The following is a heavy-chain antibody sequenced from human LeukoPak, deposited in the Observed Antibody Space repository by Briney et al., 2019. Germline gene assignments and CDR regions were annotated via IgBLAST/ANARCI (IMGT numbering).Heavy chain of an antibody. CDR1: GFTFSSYS. CDR3: AREGEIHLWLSGVFDY. J-gene: IGHJ4*02. V-gene: IGHV3-21*01. D-gene: IGHD5-18*01. CDR2: ISSSSSYI. Sequence: GGSLRLSCAASGFTFSSYSMNWVRQAPGKGLEWVSSISSSSSYIYYADSVKGRFTISRDNAKNSLYLQMNSLRAEDTAVYYCAREGEIHLWLSGVFDYWGQGTLVTVSS.